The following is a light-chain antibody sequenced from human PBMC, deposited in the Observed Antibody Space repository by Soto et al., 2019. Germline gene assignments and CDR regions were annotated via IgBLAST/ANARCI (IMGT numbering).Light chain of an antibody. CDR1: QDIGTF. CDR3: QQFQSAPYT. J-gene: IGKJ5*01. V-gene: IGKV1-33*01. Sequence: QMTQSPSGLSASVGDRVTSSCQSSQDIGTFLNWYQQTQGKAPRXXIYDAAHLDTGVSSRFSGSGYGTHFNFTISSLQTEDVATYYCQQFQSAPYTFGQGTRLEIK. CDR2: DAA.